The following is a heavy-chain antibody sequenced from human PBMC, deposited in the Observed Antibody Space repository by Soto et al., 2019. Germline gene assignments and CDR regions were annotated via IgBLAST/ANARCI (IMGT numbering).Heavy chain of an antibody. V-gene: IGHV4-39*01. J-gene: IGHJ4*02. D-gene: IGHD3-9*01. CDR1: GGSISSSSYY. CDR3: ARHPPYDILTGYFDY. Sequence: SETLSLTCTVSGGSISSSSYYWGWIRQPPGKGLEWIGSIYYSGSTYYNPSLKSRVTISVDTSKNLFSLNLTSVTAADTAVYYCARHPPYDILTGYFDYWGQGTLVTVSS. CDR2: IYYSGST.